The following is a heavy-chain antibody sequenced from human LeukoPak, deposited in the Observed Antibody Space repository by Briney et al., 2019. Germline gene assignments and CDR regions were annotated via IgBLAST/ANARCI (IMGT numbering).Heavy chain of an antibody. D-gene: IGHD3-22*01. V-gene: IGHV3-21*01. CDR1: GFTFSSYS. J-gene: IGHJ5*02. CDR2: ISSSSSYI. Sequence: GGSLRLSCAASGFTFSSYSMNWVRQAPGKGLEWVSSISSSSSYIYYADSVKGRFTISRDNAENSLYLQMNSLRAEDTAVYYCARYYYDSSGSKPSWFDPWGQGTLVTVSS. CDR3: ARYYYDSSGSKPSWFDP.